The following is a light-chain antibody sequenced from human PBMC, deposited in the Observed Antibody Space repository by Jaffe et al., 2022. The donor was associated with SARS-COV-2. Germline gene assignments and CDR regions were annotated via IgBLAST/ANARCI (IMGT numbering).Light chain of an antibody. CDR3: SSYAGSNNVNYV. Sequence: QSALTQPPSASGSPGQSVTISCIGTSSDVGGYNYVSWYQQHPGKAPKLIICEVNKRPSGVPDRFSGSKSGNTASLTVSGLQAEDEADYYCSSYAGSNNVNYVFGTGTKVTVL. V-gene: IGLV2-8*01. CDR1: SSDVGGYNY. CDR2: EVN. J-gene: IGLJ1*01.